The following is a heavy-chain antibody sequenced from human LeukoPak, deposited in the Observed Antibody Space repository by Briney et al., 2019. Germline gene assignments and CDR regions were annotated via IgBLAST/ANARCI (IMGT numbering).Heavy chain of an antibody. CDR2: IYYSGST. V-gene: IGHV4-61*08. D-gene: IGHD5-24*01. CDR3: ARHYGSEMAPYSMDY. J-gene: IGHJ4*02. Sequence: SETLSLTCTVSGGSISSGGYYWSWIRQHPGKGLEWIGYIYYSGSTNYNPSLKSRVTISVDTSKNQFSLKLSSVTAADTAVYYCARHYGSEMAPYSMDYWGQGTLVTVSS. CDR1: GGSISSGGYY.